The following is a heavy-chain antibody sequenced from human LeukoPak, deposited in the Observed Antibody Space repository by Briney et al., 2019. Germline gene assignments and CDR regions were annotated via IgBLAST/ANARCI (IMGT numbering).Heavy chain of an antibody. CDR1: GFTFSSFG. V-gene: IGHV3-64D*06. Sequence: GGSLRLSCSASGFTFSSFGMHWVRQAPGKGLEYVSSIGTNGGSIVYADSVRDSFTISRDNSKNTLYLQMRSLRAEDTAVYFCVKASEYYDSWGQGTLVTVSS. D-gene: IGHD3-10*01. CDR3: VKASEYYDS. J-gene: IGHJ4*02. CDR2: IGTNGGSI.